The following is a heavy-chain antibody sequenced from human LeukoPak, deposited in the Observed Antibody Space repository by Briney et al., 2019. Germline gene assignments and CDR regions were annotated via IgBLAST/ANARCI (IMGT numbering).Heavy chain of an antibody. CDR2: ISYDGSNK. CDR3: ARVVGIAAVYFDY. V-gene: IGHV3-30-3*01. Sequence: PGRSLRLSCAASGFTFSSYAMHWVRQAPGKGLEWVAVISYDGSNKYYADSVKGRFTISRDNSKNTLYLQMNSLRAEDTAVYYCARVVGIAAVYFDYWGQGTLVTVSS. J-gene: IGHJ4*02. CDR1: GFTFSSYA. D-gene: IGHD6-13*01.